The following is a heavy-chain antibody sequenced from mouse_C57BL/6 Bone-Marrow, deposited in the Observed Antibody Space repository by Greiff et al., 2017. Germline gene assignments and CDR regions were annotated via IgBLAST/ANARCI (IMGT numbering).Heavy chain of an antibody. CDR2: IYPGDGDT. J-gene: IGHJ1*03. Sequence: QVQLQQSGAELVKPGASVKISCKASGYAFSSYWMNWAKQRPGKGLEWIGQIYPGDGDTNYNGKFKGKATLTADKSSSTAYMQLSSLTSEDSAVYFCARSPIATVVATDWYFDVWGTGTTVTVSS. V-gene: IGHV1-80*01. CDR1: GYAFSSYW. D-gene: IGHD1-1*01. CDR3: ARSPIATVVATDWYFDV.